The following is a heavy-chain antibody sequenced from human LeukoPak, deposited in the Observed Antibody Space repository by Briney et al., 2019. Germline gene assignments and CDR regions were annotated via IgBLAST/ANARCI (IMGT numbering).Heavy chain of an antibody. D-gene: IGHD2-15*01. Sequence: GGSLRLSCAASGFTFSNYWMSWVRQAPGKGLEWVAHINQDGSEKYYVDSVKGRFTISRDNAKNSLYPQMNSLRAEDTAVYYCARDGGGDIVVAFAFDIWGQGTMVTVSS. CDR3: ARDGGGDIVVAFAFDI. CDR2: INQDGSEK. J-gene: IGHJ3*02. CDR1: GFTFSNYW. V-gene: IGHV3-7*05.